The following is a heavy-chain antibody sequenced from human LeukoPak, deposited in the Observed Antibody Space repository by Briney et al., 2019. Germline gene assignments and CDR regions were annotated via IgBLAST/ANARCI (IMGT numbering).Heavy chain of an antibody. CDR2: INHSGST. CDR1: GGSFSGYY. J-gene: IGHJ6*02. Sequence: PSETLSLTCAVYGGSFSGYYWSWIRQPPGKGLEWIGEINHSGSTHYNPSLKSRVTISVDTSKNQFSLKLSSVTAADTAVYYCARGLRNYYDSSGYFWRSYYGMDVWGQGTTVTVSS. V-gene: IGHV4-34*01. D-gene: IGHD3-22*01. CDR3: ARGLRNYYDSSGYFWRSYYGMDV.